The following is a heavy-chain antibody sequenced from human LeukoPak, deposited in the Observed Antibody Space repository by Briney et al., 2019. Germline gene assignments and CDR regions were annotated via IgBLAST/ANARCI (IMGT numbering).Heavy chain of an antibody. D-gene: IGHD3-10*01. V-gene: IGHV3-23*01. CDR2: ISGSGGST. CDR1: GFTFSSYA. Sequence: PGGSLRLSCAASGFTFSSYAMSWVRQAPGEGLEWVSAISGSGGSTYYADSVKGRFTISRDNSKNTLFLQMNSLRAEDTAVYYCAKGGDGSGSHYYYYGMDVWGQGTTVTVSS. J-gene: IGHJ6*02. CDR3: AKGGDGSGSHYYYYGMDV.